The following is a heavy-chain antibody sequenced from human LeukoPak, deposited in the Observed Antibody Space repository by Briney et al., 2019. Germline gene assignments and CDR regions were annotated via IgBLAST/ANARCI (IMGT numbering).Heavy chain of an antibody. CDR3: AREGRRWAMIDDRDY. CDR1: GGSISSSSYY. Sequence: PSETLSLTCTVSGGSISSSSYYWGWIRQPPGKGLEWIGSIYHSGSTYYNPSLKSRVTISVDTSKNQFSLKLSSVTAADTAVYYCAREGRRWAMIDDRDYWGQGTLVTVSS. J-gene: IGHJ4*02. CDR2: IYHSGST. V-gene: IGHV4-39*07. D-gene: IGHD3-22*01.